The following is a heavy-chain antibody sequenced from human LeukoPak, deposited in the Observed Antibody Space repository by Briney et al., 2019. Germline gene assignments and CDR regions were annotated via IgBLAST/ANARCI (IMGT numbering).Heavy chain of an antibody. CDR3: TRNFDFWSGYQTDVWFDP. J-gene: IGHJ5*02. CDR1: GLIFSHYG. D-gene: IGHD3-3*01. Sequence: GGSLRLSCAASGLIFSHYGMNWVRQAPGKGLAWVSGINNSGGSTYYADSVKGRFTISRDNSKNTLYLQMNSLRAEDTAVYYCTRNFDFWSGYQTDVWFDPWGQGTLVTVSS. CDR2: INNSGGST. V-gene: IGHV3-23*01.